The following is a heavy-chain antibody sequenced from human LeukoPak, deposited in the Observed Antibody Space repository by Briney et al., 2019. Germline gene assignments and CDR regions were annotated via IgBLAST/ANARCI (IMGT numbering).Heavy chain of an antibody. CDR1: GFTLSDYY. CDR3: ARQHASGRTAY. V-gene: IGHV3-11*03. Sequence: PGGSLRLSCAASGFTLSDYYMSWIRQAPGKGLEWVSYISSGSTYTNYADSVKGRFTISRDNAKNSLFLQMNSLRAEDTALYYCARQHASGRTAYWGQGTLVTVSS. CDR2: ISSGSTYT. D-gene: IGHD3-10*01. J-gene: IGHJ4*02.